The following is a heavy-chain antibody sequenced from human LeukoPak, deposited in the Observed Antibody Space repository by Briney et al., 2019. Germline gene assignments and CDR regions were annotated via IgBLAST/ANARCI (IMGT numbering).Heavy chain of an antibody. CDR1: GFTFSSYN. CDR2: ISSSSSYI. D-gene: IGHD2-21*01. Sequence: GGSLRLSCAASGFTFSSYNMNWVRQAPGKGLEWVSSISSSSSYIYYADSVKGRFTISRDNANNSLYLQMNSLRAEDTAVYYCARDLSIRVVFDSWGQGTLVTVSS. CDR3: ARDLSIRVVFDS. J-gene: IGHJ4*02. V-gene: IGHV3-21*01.